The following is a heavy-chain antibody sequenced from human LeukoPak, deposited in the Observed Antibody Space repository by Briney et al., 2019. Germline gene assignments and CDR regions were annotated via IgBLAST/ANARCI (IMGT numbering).Heavy chain of an antibody. V-gene: IGHV3-23*01. D-gene: IGHD2-15*01. CDR2: ISGSGGST. J-gene: IGHJ5*02. CDR1: GFTFSSYA. CDR3: AVVVAATQGLNWFDP. Sequence: GGSLRLSCAASGFTFSSYAMSWVRQAPGKGLEWVSAISGSGGSTYYADSVKGRFTISRDNSKNTPYLQMNSLRAEDTAVYYCAVVVAATQGLNWFDPWGQGTLVTVSS.